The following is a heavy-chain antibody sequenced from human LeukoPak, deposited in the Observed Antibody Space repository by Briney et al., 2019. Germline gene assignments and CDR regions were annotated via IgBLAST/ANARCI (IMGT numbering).Heavy chain of an antibody. CDR1: GGSIANNNYY. D-gene: IGHD6-19*01. CDR3: ARRPYSSGWYHAFDI. J-gene: IGHJ3*02. V-gene: IGHV4-39*01. Sequence: SETLSLTCTVSGGSIANNNYYWGWIRQPPGKGLQWIGNIYYSGSTYYNPSLKSRVTISVDTSKNQFSLQLSSVTAADTAVFYCARRPYSSGWYHAFDIWGQGTMVTVSS. CDR2: IYYSGST.